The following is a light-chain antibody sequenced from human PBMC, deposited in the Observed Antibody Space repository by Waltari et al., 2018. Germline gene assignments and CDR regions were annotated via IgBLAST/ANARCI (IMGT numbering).Light chain of an antibody. CDR2: AAS. V-gene: IGKV1-39*01. J-gene: IGKJ5*01. CDR3: QQSYGSPIT. Sequence: EIQMTQSPSSLSASVGDRVTITCRASQSISSYVNWYHQKPGKPPNLLILAASNLQSGGPSRFSGSGSGTDFILTISDVQPEDFATYYCQQSYGSPITFGQGTRLEIK. CDR1: QSISSY.